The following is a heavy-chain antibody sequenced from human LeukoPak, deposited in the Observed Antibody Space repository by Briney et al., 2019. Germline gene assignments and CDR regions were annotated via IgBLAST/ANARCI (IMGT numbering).Heavy chain of an antibody. D-gene: IGHD3-10*01. CDR1: GGSISIYY. J-gene: IGHJ5*02. V-gene: IGHV4-4*07. Sequence: PSETLSLICTVSGGSISIYYWSCTRQPAREGLEWIARIYTSGSTNYNPSLKSRVTMSVYTSKNQFSLKLSSVTAADTAVYYCARAQLWFGELYWFDPWGQGTLVTVSS. CDR2: IYTSGST. CDR3: ARAQLWFGELYWFDP.